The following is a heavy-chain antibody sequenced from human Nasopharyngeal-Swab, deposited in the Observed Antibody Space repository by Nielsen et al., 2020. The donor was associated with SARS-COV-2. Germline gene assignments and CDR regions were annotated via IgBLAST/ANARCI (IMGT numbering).Heavy chain of an antibody. CDR1: GYTFNKSY. V-gene: IGHV1-46*02. CDR3: ARVLATYFDY. D-gene: IGHD2/OR15-2a*01. Sequence: ASVKVSCKASGYTFNKSYIHWVRQAPGQGLEWMGIISPSGGTTTYAQKFQGRITMTRDTSISTAYMELSRLRSDDTAVYYCARVLATYFDYWGQGTLVTVSS. J-gene: IGHJ4*02. CDR2: ISPSGGTT.